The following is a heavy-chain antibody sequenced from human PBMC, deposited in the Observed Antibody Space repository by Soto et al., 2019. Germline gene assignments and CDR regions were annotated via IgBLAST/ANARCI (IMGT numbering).Heavy chain of an antibody. V-gene: IGHV3-33*01. Sequence: QVQLVESGGGVVQPGRSLRLSCTASGLTFSSYAMHWVRQAPGKGLEWVAVIWYDGSNKYYSDSLKGRLTISRDNSKNTLYLQVNSLRAEDTAVYYCAREPDYGEAMDVWGQGTTVTVSS. J-gene: IGHJ6*02. CDR3: AREPDYGEAMDV. CDR1: GLTFSSYA. D-gene: IGHD4-17*01. CDR2: IWYDGSNK.